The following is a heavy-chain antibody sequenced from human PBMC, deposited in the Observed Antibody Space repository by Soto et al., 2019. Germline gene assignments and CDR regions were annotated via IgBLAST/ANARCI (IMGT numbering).Heavy chain of an antibody. V-gene: IGHV1-18*01. D-gene: IGHD5-12*01. CDR2: ISAYNGNT. Sequence: GASVKVSCKASGYTFTSYGISWVRQAPGQGLEWMGWISAYNGNTNYAQKLQGRVTMTTDTSTSTAYMELRSLRSDDTAVYYCARDLKPFSGYDFAPDAFDIWGQGTMVTVSS. CDR1: GYTFTSYG. J-gene: IGHJ3*02. CDR3: ARDLKPFSGYDFAPDAFDI.